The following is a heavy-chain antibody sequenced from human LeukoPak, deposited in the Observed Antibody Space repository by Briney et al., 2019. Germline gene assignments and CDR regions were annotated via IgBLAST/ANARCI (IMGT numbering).Heavy chain of an antibody. Sequence: DPGGSLRLSCAASGFTFSSYAMSWVRQAPGKGLEWVSAISGSGGSTYYADSVKGRFTISRDNSENTLFLQMNSLRAEDTAVYHCARGKGRGYNHTHLDYWGQGTLVTVSS. V-gene: IGHV3-23*01. CDR3: ARGKGRGYNHTHLDY. CDR1: GFTFSSYA. CDR2: ISGSGGST. J-gene: IGHJ4*02. D-gene: IGHD5-18*01.